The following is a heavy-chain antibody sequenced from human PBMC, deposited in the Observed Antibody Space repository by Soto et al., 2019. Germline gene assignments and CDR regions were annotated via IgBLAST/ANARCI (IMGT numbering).Heavy chain of an antibody. Sequence: QVQLQESGPGLVKPSETLSLTCTVSGDSISSYYWSWIRQPPGKGLEWVGYISYTGSTIYNPSLESRATISLATSKTQVSLSLSSVTVADTAMYYCASVGELPVWFDPWGRGTLVTVSS. CDR2: ISYTGST. CDR1: GDSISSYY. CDR3: ASVGELPVWFDP. V-gene: IGHV4-59*13. D-gene: IGHD3-10*01. J-gene: IGHJ5*02.